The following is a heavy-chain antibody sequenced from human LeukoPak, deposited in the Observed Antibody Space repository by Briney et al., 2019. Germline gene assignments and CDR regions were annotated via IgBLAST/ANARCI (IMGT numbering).Heavy chain of an antibody. CDR3: ARDKRCSGGSCYTGNAFDI. J-gene: IGHJ3*02. Sequence: GGSLRLSCAASGFTFSSYGMHWVRQAPGKGLEWVAVISYDGSNKYYADSVKGRFTISRDNSKNTLYLQMNSLRAEDTAVYYCARDKRCSGGSCYTGNAFDIWGQGTMVTVSS. CDR1: GFTFSSYG. D-gene: IGHD2-15*01. CDR2: ISYDGSNK. V-gene: IGHV3-30*03.